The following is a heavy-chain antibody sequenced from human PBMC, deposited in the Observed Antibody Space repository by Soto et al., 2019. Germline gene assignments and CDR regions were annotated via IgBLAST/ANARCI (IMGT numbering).Heavy chain of an antibody. V-gene: IGHV1-69*13. CDR1: GGTFSSYA. CDR3: ARSCSGGSCYYGPGAMGYYYGMDV. Sequence: SVKVSCKASGGTFSSYAISWVRQAPGQGLEWMGGIIPIFGTANYAQKFQGRVTITADESTSTAYMELSSLRSEDTAVYYCARSCSGGSCYYGPGAMGYYYGMDVWGQGTTVTVSS. J-gene: IGHJ6*02. CDR2: IIPIFGTA. D-gene: IGHD2-15*01.